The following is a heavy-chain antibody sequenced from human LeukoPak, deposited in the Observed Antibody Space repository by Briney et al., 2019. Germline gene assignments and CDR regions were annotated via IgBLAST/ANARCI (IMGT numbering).Heavy chain of an antibody. Sequence: KPSQTLSLTCVISGDRVSSNSVAWNWIRQSPSGGLEWLGRTYYRSSWYNDYAVSVKSRITIKPDTSKNQFFLQLNSVTPEDAAVYYCARETSHFDYWGQGTLVTVSS. J-gene: IGHJ4*02. CDR1: GDRVSSNSVA. CDR2: TYYRSSWYN. V-gene: IGHV6-1*01. CDR3: ARETSHFDY.